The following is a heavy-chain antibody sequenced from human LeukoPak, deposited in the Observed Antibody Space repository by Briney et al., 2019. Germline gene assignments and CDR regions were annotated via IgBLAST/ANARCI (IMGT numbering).Heavy chain of an antibody. CDR3: ARESNYYDSSGHVYYGMDV. Sequence: EASVKVSCKASGYTFTSYGISWVRQAPGQGLEWMGWISAYNGNTNYAQKLQGRVTMTTDTSTSTAYTELRSLRSDDTAVYYCARESNYYDSSGHVYYGMDVWGQGTTVTVSS. J-gene: IGHJ6*02. CDR2: ISAYNGNT. CDR1: GYTFTSYG. D-gene: IGHD3-22*01. V-gene: IGHV1-18*01.